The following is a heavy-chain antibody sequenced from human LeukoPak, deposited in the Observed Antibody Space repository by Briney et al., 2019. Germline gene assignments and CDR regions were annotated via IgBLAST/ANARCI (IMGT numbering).Heavy chain of an antibody. CDR1: GYTFTSYG. D-gene: IGHD5-18*01. Sequence: GASVKVSCKASGYTFTSYGISWVRQAPGQVLEWMGWISAYNGNTNYAQKLQGRVTMTTDTSTSTAYMELRSLRSDDTAVYYCARDGDTAIITEDAFDIWGQGTTVTVSS. V-gene: IGHV1-18*01. CDR2: ISAYNGNT. CDR3: ARDGDTAIITEDAFDI. J-gene: IGHJ3*02.